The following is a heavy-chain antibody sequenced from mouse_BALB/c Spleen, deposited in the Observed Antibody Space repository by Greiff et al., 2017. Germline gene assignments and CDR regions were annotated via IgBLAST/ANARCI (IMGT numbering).Heavy chain of an antibody. J-gene: IGHJ4*01. V-gene: IGHV1-82*01. CDR2: IYPGDGDT. CDR1: GYAFSSSW. D-gene: IGHD1-1*01. CDR3: ARENYYGSRDYAMDY. Sequence: VQLQQSGPELVKPGASVKISCKASGYAFSSSWMNWVKQRPGQGLEWIGRIYPGDGDTNYNGKFKGKATLTADKSSSTAYMQLSSLTSVDSAVYFCARENYYGSRDYAMDYWGQGTSVTVSS.